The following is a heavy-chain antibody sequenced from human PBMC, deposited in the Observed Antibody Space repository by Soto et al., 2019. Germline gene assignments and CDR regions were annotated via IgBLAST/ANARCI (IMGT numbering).Heavy chain of an antibody. CDR1: GYTFTSHA. Sequence: QVQLVQSGAEEKKPGASVKVSCKASGYTFTSHAMHWVRQAPGQRLEWMGWINAGNGNTKYSQKFQGRVTITTDTSDSTTYMELMRLRSEDTAVYYCARYGIAAAGTSWFDPWGQGTLVTVSS. CDR2: INAGNGNT. D-gene: IGHD6-13*01. J-gene: IGHJ5*02. CDR3: ARYGIAAAGTSWFDP. V-gene: IGHV1-3*05.